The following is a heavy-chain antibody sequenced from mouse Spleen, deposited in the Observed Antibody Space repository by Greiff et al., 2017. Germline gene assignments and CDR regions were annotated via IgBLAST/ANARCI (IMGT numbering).Heavy chain of an antibody. CDR2: ISNGGGST. CDR1: GFTFSDYY. CDR3: ALRRSYYYAMDY. J-gene: IGHJ4*01. D-gene: IGHD2-12*01. V-gene: IGHV5-12*01. Sequence: EVQRVESGGGLVQPGGSLKLSCAASGFTFSDYYMYWVRQTPEKRLEWVAYISNGGGSTYYPDTVKGRFTISRDNAKNTLYLQMSRLKSEDTAMYYCALRRSYYYAMDYWGQGTSVTVSS.